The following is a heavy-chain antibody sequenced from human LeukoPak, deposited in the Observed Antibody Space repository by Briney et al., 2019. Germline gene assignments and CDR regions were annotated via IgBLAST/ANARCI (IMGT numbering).Heavy chain of an antibody. Sequence: SQTLCLTCTVSGGSISSGSYYWSWIRQPTGKELEWIGRIYTSGSTNYNPSLKSRVTISVDTSKNQFSLKLSSVTAADTAVYYCARDGPALDPWGQGTLVTVSS. V-gene: IGHV4-61*02. CDR1: GGSISSGSYY. CDR2: IYTSGST. J-gene: IGHJ5*02. CDR3: ARDGPALDP.